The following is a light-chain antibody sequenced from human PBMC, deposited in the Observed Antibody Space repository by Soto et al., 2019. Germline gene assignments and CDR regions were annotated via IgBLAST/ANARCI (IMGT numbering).Light chain of an antibody. Sequence: EIVLTQSPATLSLSPGERATLSCRASQSVNSYLAWYQQKPGQAPRLLIYDTSNRATGIPARFSGSGSGTDFTLTISSLEPEDFAVYSCQSGPMYTFGQGTKLEIK. CDR3: QSGPMYT. CDR1: QSVNSY. V-gene: IGKV3-11*01. CDR2: DTS. J-gene: IGKJ2*01.